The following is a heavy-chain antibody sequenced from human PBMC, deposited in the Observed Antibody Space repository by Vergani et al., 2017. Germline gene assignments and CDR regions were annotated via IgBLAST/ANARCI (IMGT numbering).Heavy chain of an antibody. V-gene: IGHV3-21*01. CDR2: ISSSSSYI. Sequence: EVQLVESGGGLVQPGGSLRLSCAASGFTFSSYSMNWVRQAPGKGLEWVSSISSSSSYIYYADSVKGRFTISRDNAKNSRYLQMNSLRAEDTAVYYCARDGLYCSGGSCYNYYGMDVWGQGTTVTVSS. D-gene: IGHD2-15*01. CDR3: ARDGLYCSGGSCYNYYGMDV. J-gene: IGHJ6*02. CDR1: GFTFSSYS.